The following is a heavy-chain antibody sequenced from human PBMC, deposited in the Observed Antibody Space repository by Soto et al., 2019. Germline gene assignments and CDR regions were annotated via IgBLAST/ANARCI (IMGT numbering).Heavy chain of an antibody. CDR2: ISYDGSNK. D-gene: IGHD5-12*01. CDR1: GFTFSSYA. J-gene: IGHJ3*02. V-gene: IGHV3-30-3*01. CDR3: ARDGEMATIGNAFDI. Sequence: QVQLVESGGGVVQPGRSLRLSCAASGFTFSSYAMHWVRQAPGKGLEWVAVISYDGSNKYYADSVKGRFTISRDNSKNTLYLQMNSLRAEDTAVYYCARDGEMATIGNAFDIWGQGTMVTVSS.